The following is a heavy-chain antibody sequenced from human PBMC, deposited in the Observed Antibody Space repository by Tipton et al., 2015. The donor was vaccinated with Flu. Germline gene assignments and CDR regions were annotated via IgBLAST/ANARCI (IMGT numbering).Heavy chain of an antibody. CDR3: ARDGLPSGHIVVVPAAEWAFDI. CDR1: GFTFSSYG. CDR2: IWYDGSNK. Sequence: SLRLSCAASGFTFSSYGMHWVRQAPGKGLEWVAVIWYDGSNKYYADSVKGRFTISRDNSKNTLYLQMNSLRAEDTAVYYCARDGLPSGHIVVVPAAEWAFDIWGQGTMVTVSS. V-gene: IGHV3-33*08. D-gene: IGHD2-2*01. J-gene: IGHJ3*02.